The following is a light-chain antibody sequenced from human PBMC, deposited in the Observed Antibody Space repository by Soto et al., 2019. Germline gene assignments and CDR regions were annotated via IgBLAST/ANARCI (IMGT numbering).Light chain of an antibody. CDR2: DAS. CDR3: QQYDNLPPT. J-gene: IGKJ5*01. CDR1: QDINNY. V-gene: IGKV1-33*01. Sequence: DIQMTQSPSSLSASVGDRVTITCQASQDINNYLNWFHQKPGKAPKLLIYDASTLETGVPSRFSGSGSGTDFTFTISSLQPEDIATYYCQQYDNLPPTLGQGTRLEIK.